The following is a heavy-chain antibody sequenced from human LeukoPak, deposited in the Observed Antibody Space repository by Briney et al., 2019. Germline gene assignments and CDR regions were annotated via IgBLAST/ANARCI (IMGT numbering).Heavy chain of an antibody. CDR2: ISSGSAHI. Sequence: SGGSLRLSCAGSGFTFSTFSFNWVRQAPGKGLEWVSSISSGSAHIYYADSVKGRFTISRDNAKNSLFLQMNSLRAEDTAIYYCAFVPRAYYYYMDVWGKGTTVTVSS. V-gene: IGHV3-21*01. D-gene: IGHD6-6*01. J-gene: IGHJ6*03. CDR3: AFVPRAYYYYMDV. CDR1: GFTFSTFS.